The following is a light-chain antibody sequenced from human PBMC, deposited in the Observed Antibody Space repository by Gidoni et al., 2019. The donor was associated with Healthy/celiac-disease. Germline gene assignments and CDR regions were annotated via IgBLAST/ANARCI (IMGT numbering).Light chain of an antibody. J-gene: IGKJ4*01. V-gene: IGKV1-39*01. CDR1: QSISSY. CDR3: KQSYSTLT. CDR2: AAS. Sequence: IQMTQSPSSLSASVGDRVTITCRASQSISSYLNWYQQKPGKAPKLLIYAASSLQSGVPSRFSGSGSGTDFTLSISSLQPEEFATYYCKQSYSTLTFGGGTKVEIK.